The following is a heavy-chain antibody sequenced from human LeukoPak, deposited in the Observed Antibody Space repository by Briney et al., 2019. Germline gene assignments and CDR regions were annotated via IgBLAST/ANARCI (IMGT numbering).Heavy chain of an antibody. V-gene: IGHV3-21*01. CDR2: ISDNSAYI. CDR1: GLAFGGYT. CDR3: ARDRAPHSAHLPHFDY. D-gene: IGHD5-18*01. Sequence: PGGSLRLSCAASGLAFGGYTMTWVRQAPGKGLEWVSSISDNSAYIYHADSLQGRFTTSRDNAKNSLFLQMSSLRAAATAVYYCARDRAPHSAHLPHFDYWGQGILVTVSS. J-gene: IGHJ4*02.